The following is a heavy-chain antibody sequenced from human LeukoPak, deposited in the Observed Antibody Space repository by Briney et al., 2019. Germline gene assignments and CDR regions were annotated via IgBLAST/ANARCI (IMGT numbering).Heavy chain of an antibody. V-gene: IGHV3-23*01. J-gene: IGHJ4*02. Sequence: GGSLRLSCAASGFTFSNYAMSWVRQAPGRGLEWVSTITGSGGTTYYADSVKGRFTISRDNPKNTLYLEMNSLRVEDTAVYYCAKRGGYSGSYFDSWGQGTLVTVSS. CDR3: AKRGGYSGSYFDS. CDR2: ITGSGGTT. D-gene: IGHD1-26*01. CDR1: GFTFSNYA.